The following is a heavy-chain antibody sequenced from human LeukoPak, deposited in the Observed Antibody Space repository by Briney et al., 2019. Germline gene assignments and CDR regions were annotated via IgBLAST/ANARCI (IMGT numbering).Heavy chain of an antibody. CDR2: ISGSGGTT. CDR1: GFTFSSYA. D-gene: IGHD1-1*01. Sequence: GGSLRLSCAASGFTFSSYAMGWVRQAPGKGLEWVSVISGSGGTTYYADSVKGWFSISRDNSKNTLYLQMNSLRAEDTAVYYCAKETDAGFDYWGQGTLVTVSS. J-gene: IGHJ4*02. CDR3: AKETDAGFDY. V-gene: IGHV3-23*01.